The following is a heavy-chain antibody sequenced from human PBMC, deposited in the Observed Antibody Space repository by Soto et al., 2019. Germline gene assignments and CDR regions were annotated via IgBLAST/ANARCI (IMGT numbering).Heavy chain of an antibody. Sequence: QVQLAQSGAEVKKPGASVKVSCKASGYTFTGYYMHWVRQAPGQGLVWMGWINPNSGGTNYAQKFQGRVTRTRDRSIRTADMDLSRLRSDDTAVYYCAREAYCSSTSCPPQHWGQGTLVTVSS. J-gene: IGHJ1*01. CDR3: AREAYCSSTSCPPQH. D-gene: IGHD2-2*01. V-gene: IGHV1-2*02. CDR2: INPNSGGT. CDR1: GYTFTGYY.